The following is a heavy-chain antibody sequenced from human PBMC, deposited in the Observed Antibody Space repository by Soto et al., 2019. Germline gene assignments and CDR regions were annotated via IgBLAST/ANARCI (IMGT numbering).Heavy chain of an antibody. Sequence: KASETLSLTCTVSGASISSGYYWTWIRQHPGKGLEWIGYIYYNGNTFYNPSLKSRLTISLDTSKTQFSLKLSSVTAADAAMYYCARALRSYYFDYWGQGTLVTVSS. CDR3: ARALRSYYFDY. CDR2: IYYNGNT. J-gene: IGHJ4*02. V-gene: IGHV4-31*03. D-gene: IGHD3-16*02. CDR1: GASISSGYY.